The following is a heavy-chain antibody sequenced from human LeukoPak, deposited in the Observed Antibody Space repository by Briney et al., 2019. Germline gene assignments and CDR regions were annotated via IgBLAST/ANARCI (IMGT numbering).Heavy chain of an antibody. CDR3: ARRDYYDSSGYYSLFDY. V-gene: IGHV5-51*03. D-gene: IGHD3-22*01. CDR1: GYSFTSYW. CDR2: IYPGDSDT. J-gene: IGHJ4*02. Sequence: GESLKISCKGSGYSFTSYWIGWVRQMPGKGLEWMGIIYPGDSDTRHSPSFQGQVTISADKSISTAYLQWSSLKASDTAMYYCARRDYYDSSGYYSLFDYWGQGTLVTVSS.